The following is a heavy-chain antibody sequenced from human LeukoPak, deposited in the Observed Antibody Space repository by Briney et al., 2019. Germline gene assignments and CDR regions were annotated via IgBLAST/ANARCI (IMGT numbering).Heavy chain of an antibody. Sequence: GGSLRLSCATAGFTFSSHWVHWVRQGPGKGLVWVSRINTDGSTTSYADSVKGRFTISRDNAKNTLYLQMNSLRAEDTAVYYCARVIIAATGIDYWGQGTLVTVSS. CDR3: ARVIIAATGIDY. J-gene: IGHJ4*02. D-gene: IGHD6-13*01. CDR1: GFTFSSHW. CDR2: INTDGSTT. V-gene: IGHV3-74*01.